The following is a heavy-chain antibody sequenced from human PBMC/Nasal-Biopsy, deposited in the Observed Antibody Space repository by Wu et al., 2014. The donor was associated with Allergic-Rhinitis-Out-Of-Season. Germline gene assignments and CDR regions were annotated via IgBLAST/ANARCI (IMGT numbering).Heavy chain of an antibody. CDR3: AGDLRVARHSYFAY. J-gene: IGHJ4*02. D-gene: IGHD6-6*01. CDR1: GFTFSSNV. Sequence: LRLSCAASGFTFSSNVMGWVRQAPGKGLQWVSSISASGDGRYHADSVKGRFSISRENSKNTLYLQMNSLRAEDTAVYYCAGDLRVARHSYFAYWGPGNPGQCLL. V-gene: IGHV3-23*01. CDR2: ISASGDGR.